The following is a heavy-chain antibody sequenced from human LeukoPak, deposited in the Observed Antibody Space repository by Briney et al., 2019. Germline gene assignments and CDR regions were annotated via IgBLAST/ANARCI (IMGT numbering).Heavy chain of an antibody. CDR1: GGTFSSYA. V-gene: IGHV1-69*01. J-gene: IGHJ6*03. CDR2: IIPIFGTA. D-gene: IGHD6-19*01. Sequence: SVKVSCKASGGTFSSYAISWVRQAPGQGLEWMGGIIPIFGTANYAQKFQGRVTITADESTSTAYMELSSLRSEDTAVYYCARSIAVAGTPLDYYMDVWGKGTTVTVSS. CDR3: ARSIAVAGTPLDYYMDV.